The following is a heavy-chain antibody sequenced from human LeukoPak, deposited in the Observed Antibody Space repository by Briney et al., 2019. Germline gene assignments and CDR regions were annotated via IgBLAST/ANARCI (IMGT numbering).Heavy chain of an antibody. J-gene: IGHJ4*02. CDR2: IYYSGST. D-gene: IGHD2-2*01. V-gene: IGHV4-39*01. CDR3: ARGGYCSSTSCYWVGAFDY. CDR1: GGSISSSSYY. Sequence: PSETLSLTCTVSGGSISSSSYYWGWIRPPPGKGLEWIGSIYYSGSTYYNPSLKSRVTISVDTSKNQFSLKLSSVTAADTAVYYCARGGYCSSTSCYWVGAFDYWGQGTLVTVSS.